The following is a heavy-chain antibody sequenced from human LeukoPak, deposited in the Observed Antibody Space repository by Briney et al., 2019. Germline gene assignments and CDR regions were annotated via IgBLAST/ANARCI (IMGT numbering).Heavy chain of an antibody. J-gene: IGHJ3*02. CDR3: ARPDYMYYDYVLGGAFDI. CDR2: ISSSGSTI. Sequence: GGSLRLSCAASGFTFSDYYMSWIREAPGKGLEWVSYISSSGSTIYYADSVKGRFTISRDNAKNSLYLQMNSLRAEDTAVYDCARPDYMYYDYVLGGAFDIWGQGTMVTVSS. CDR1: GFTFSDYY. V-gene: IGHV3-11*01. D-gene: IGHD3-16*01.